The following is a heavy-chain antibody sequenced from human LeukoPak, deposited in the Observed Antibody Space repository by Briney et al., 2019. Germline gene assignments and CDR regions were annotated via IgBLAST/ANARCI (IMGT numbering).Heavy chain of an antibody. CDR2: ISGSGGST. Sequence: PGGTLRLSCAASGFTFSSYGMSWVRQAPGKGLEWVSAISGSGGSTYYADSVRGRFTISRDNSKNTLYLQMNSLRAEDTAVYYCAKGGWVTFDYWGQGTLVTVSS. J-gene: IGHJ4*02. CDR1: GFTFSSYG. D-gene: IGHD5-18*01. CDR3: AKGGWVTFDY. V-gene: IGHV3-23*01.